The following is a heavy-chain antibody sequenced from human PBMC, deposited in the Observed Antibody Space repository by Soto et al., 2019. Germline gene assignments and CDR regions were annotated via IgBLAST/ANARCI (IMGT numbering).Heavy chain of an antibody. D-gene: IGHD6-19*01. CDR1: GDSVSSNSXA. J-gene: IGHJ6*02. V-gene: IGHV6-1*01. CDR2: TYYRSKWYN. Sequence: SQTLSLTCAISGDSVSSNSXAWNWIRQSPSRGLEWLGRTYYRSKWYNDYAVSVKSRITINPDTSKNQFSLQLNSVTPEDTAVYYCARDRDSSGWRPLGXXYYGMDVWGQGTTVTVSS. CDR3: ARDRDSSGWRPLGXXYYGMDV.